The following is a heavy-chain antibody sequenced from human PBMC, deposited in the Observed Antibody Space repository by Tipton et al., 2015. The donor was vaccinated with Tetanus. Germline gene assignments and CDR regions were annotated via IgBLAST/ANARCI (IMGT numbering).Heavy chain of an antibody. CDR2: LSGSGDST. V-gene: IGHV3-23*01. Sequence: GSLRLSCAASGFTFSDYYMTWIRQAPGKGLEWVSSLSGSGDSTYYVDSVRGRFTISRDNSKNTLYLQMNSLRAEDSAVYYCARRQVEGGAHFDHWGQGTLVTVSS. J-gene: IGHJ4*02. CDR1: GFTFSDYY. CDR3: ARRQVEGGAHFDH. D-gene: IGHD3-16*01.